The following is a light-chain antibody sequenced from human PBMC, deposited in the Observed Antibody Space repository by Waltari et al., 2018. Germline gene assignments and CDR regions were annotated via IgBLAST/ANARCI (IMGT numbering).Light chain of an antibody. V-gene: IGKV4-1*01. Sequence: DIVMTQSPDALAVSLGERATINCKSSQSVLYSPNNKNYLGWYQQKPGPPPPLLIYWASTRESGVPDRFSGSGSGTDFTLTISSLQAEDVAVYYCQQYAASPWTFGQGTKVEVK. CDR1: QSVLYSPNNKNY. J-gene: IGKJ1*01. CDR3: QQYAASPWT. CDR2: WAS.